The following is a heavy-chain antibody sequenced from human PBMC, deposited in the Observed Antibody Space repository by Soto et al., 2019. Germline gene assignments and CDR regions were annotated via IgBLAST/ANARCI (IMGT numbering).Heavy chain of an antibody. CDR2: ISGSGGST. CDR1: GFTFSSYA. J-gene: IGHJ6*02. CDR3: AXDPGQLWSLYYYYGMDV. D-gene: IGHD5-18*01. Sequence: GGSLRLSCAASGFTFSSYAMSWVRQAPGKGLEWVSAISGSGGSTYYADSVKGRFTISRDNSKNTLYLQMNSLRAEDTAVYYCAXDPGQLWSLYYYYGMDVWGQGTTVTVSS. V-gene: IGHV3-23*01.